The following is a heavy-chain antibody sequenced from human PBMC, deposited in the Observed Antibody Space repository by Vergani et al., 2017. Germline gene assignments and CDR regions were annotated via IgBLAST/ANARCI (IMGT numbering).Heavy chain of an antibody. CDR3: ARMVTMVRGVSYYGMDV. CDR2: IFSNDEK. Sequence: QVTLKESGPVLVKPTETLTLTCTVSGFSLSNARMGVSWIRQPPGKALEWLAHIFSNDEKSYSTSLKSRLTISKDTSKSQVVLTKTNMEPVDTAPYYCARMVTMVRGVSYYGMDVWGQGTQVTVSS. CDR1: GFSLSNARMG. J-gene: IGHJ6*02. D-gene: IGHD3-10*01. V-gene: IGHV2-26*01.